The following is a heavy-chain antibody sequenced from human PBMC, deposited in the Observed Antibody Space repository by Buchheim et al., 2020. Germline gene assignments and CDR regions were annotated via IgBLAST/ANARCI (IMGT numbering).Heavy chain of an antibody. Sequence: QVQLQESGPGLVKPSQTLSLTCTVSGGSISSGGYYWSWIRQHPGKGLEWIGYIYYSGSTYYNPSLKSRVTISVETSKNQFSLKLSSVTAADTAVYYCARDSGSMCSSTSCYGWFDPWGQGTL. CDR3: ARDSGSMCSSTSCYGWFDP. CDR1: GGSISSGGYY. J-gene: IGHJ5*02. V-gene: IGHV4-31*03. CDR2: IYYSGST. D-gene: IGHD2-2*01.